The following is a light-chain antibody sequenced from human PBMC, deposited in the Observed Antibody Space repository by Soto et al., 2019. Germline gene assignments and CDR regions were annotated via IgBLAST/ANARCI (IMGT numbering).Light chain of an antibody. V-gene: IGKV3-11*01. Sequence: IVLTQSPANLSLSPGERATLSCRASQSISTYLAWYQQKPGQAPRLLIYDASNRATGTPARFSGSGSGTDCTLTISRLAPEDFAVYYCLQRSHWRPFTFGQGNTLEL. CDR3: LQRSHWRPFT. CDR2: DAS. J-gene: IGKJ2*01. CDR1: QSISTY.